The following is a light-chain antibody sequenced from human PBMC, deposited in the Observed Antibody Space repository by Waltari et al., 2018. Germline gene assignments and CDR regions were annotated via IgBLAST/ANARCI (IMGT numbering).Light chain of an antibody. CDR1: QVISNS. Sequence: DIPLTQSPSFLSASVGDRVTLTCRASQVISNSLAWYQQNPGKAPRLLIYAASTLQSGVPSRFSGSASGTEFTLTITNLQPEDFGTYYCQQLYGYPVTFGQGTRLDIK. V-gene: IGKV1-9*01. CDR2: AAS. J-gene: IGKJ5*01. CDR3: QQLYGYPVT.